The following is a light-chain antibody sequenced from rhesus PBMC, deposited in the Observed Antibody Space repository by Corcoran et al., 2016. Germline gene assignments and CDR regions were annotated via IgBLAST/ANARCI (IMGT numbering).Light chain of an antibody. CDR3: QQHDNSPWA. CDR2: RAS. J-gene: IGKJ1*01. Sequence: DIQMTQSPSSLSASVGDRVTITCRASQGMSNWLAWYQQKPGKAPKLMIYRASNLETGVPSRFRGSGFGTDFTLTISSLQPEDIATYYCQQHDNSPWAFGQGTKVEIK. CDR1: QGMSNW. V-gene: IGKV1-69*01.